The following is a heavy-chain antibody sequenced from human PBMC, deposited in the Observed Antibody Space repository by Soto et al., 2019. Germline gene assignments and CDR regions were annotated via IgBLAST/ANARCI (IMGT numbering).Heavy chain of an antibody. D-gene: IGHD3-3*01. CDR1: GFTFSSYW. CDR2: INSDGSST. CDR3: ARGNIRDSGYDVWSGESSFDI. J-gene: IGHJ3*02. Sequence: GGSLRLSCAASGFTFSSYWMHWVRQTPGKGLVWVSRINSDGSSTSYADSVKGRFTISRDNAKNTLYLQMNSLRAEDTAVYYCARGNIRDSGYDVWSGESSFDIWGQGTMVTVSS. V-gene: IGHV3-74*01.